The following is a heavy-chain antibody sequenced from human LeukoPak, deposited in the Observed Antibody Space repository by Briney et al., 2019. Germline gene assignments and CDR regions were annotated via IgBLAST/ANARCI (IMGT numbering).Heavy chain of an antibody. CDR2: IYHQGNT. Sequence: SGTLSLTCAVSGGSITGTTWWTWVRQPPGKGLEWIGEIYHQGNTNYNPSLKSRITMSVDESENQFSLKLTSVTAADTAVYYCAGNRDISFGWPWGQGTLVTVPS. V-gene: IGHV4-4*02. CDR3: AGNRDISFGWP. D-gene: IGHD3-9*01. CDR1: GGSITGTTW. J-gene: IGHJ5*02.